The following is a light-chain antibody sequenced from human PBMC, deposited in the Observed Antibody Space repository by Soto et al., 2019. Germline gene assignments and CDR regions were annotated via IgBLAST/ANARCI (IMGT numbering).Light chain of an antibody. CDR3: AAWDDTLESVV. Sequence: QSVMTQPPSVSAAPGQKVTISCSGSSSNIGGNSVSWYQQLPGTAPKLLIYTDNQRASGVPDRFSASKSGTSGSLAISGLRSEDEAEYFCAAWDDTLESVVFGGGTKLTVL. CDR1: SSNIGGNS. CDR2: TDN. J-gene: IGLJ2*01. V-gene: IGLV1-47*02.